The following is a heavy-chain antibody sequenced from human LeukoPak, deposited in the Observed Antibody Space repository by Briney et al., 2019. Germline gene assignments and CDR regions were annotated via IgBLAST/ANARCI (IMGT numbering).Heavy chain of an antibody. CDR2: IYYSGNT. V-gene: IGHV4-39*01. CDR3: ARHVRQQLPPKAFDY. CDR1: GGSISSGIYY. Sequence: PSETLSLTCTVSGGSISSGIYYWGWICQPPGKGLEWIGSIYYSGNTYYNPSLKGRVTISVDTSKNQLSLKLNSVTAADTAVYYCARHVRQQLPPKAFDYWGQGTLVTVSS. D-gene: IGHD6-13*01. J-gene: IGHJ4*02.